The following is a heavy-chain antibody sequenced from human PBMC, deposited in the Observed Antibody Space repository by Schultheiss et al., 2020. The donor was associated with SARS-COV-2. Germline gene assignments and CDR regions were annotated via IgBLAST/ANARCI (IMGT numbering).Heavy chain of an antibody. V-gene: IGHV4-39*07. Sequence: SETLSLTCTVSGGSISSSSYYWGWIRQPPGKGLEWIGYIYYSGSTYYNPSLKSRVTISVDTSKNQFSLKLSSVTAADTAVYYCAGGFGPGSLVVAYWGRGTLVTVSS. CDR2: IYYSGST. D-gene: IGHD3-16*01. J-gene: IGHJ4*02. CDR3: AGGFGPGSLVVAY. CDR1: GGSISSSSYY.